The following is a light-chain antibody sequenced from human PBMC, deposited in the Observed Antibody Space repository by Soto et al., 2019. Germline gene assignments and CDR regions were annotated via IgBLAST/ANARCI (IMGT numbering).Light chain of an antibody. Sequence: QSALTQPASESGSPGQSITISCTGTSSDVGGNKYVSWYQHHPGKAPKLITYEVSNRPSGVSNRFSGSKSGNTASLTISGLQAEDEADYYCSSYTGSSTLVVFGGGTKLPVL. CDR1: SSDVGGNKY. V-gene: IGLV2-14*01. CDR2: EVS. J-gene: IGLJ3*02. CDR3: SSYTGSSTLVV.